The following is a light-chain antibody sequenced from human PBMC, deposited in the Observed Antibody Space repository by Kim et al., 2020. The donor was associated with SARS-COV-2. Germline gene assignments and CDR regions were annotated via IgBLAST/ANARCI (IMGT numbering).Light chain of an antibody. CDR1: TSDVGGYNS. Sequence: GQSVTISCTGTTSDVGGYNSVSWYQHHPGKAPKVMIYEVNKRPSGVPDRFSGSKSGNTASLTVSGLQAEDEAEYYCSSYADSNNVLFGGGTKLTVL. J-gene: IGLJ2*01. CDR3: SSYADSNNVL. CDR2: EVN. V-gene: IGLV2-8*01.